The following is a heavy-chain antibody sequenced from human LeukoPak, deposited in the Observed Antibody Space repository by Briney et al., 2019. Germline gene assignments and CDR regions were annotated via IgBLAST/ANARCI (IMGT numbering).Heavy chain of an antibody. D-gene: IGHD5-18*01. Sequence: PSETLSLTCAVYGGSFSGYYWSWLRQSPGKGLEWLGEINHSGSTNYNPSLKSRVTISVDTSKNQFSLKLSSVTAADTAVYYCARGPQPRTAMDYWGQGTLVTVSS. J-gene: IGHJ4*02. V-gene: IGHV4-34*01. CDR1: GGSFSGYY. CDR3: ARGPQPRTAMDY. CDR2: INHSGST.